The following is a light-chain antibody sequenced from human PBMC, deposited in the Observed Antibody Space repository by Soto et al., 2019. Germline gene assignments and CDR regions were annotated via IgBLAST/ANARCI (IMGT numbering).Light chain of an antibody. V-gene: IGKV3-15*01. J-gene: IGKJ1*01. Sequence: IVLTQSPATLSVSPGERATLSCRASQSVGNNLAWYHQKPGQAPRLLIHGASTRATGIPARFSGSGSGTEFTLTISSLQSEDFAVYYCQQHDNWPRTFGQGTKVDIK. CDR1: QSVGNN. CDR2: GAS. CDR3: QQHDNWPRT.